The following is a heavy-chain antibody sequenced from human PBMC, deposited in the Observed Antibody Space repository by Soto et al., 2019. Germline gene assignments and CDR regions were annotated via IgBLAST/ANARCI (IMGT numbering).Heavy chain of an antibody. Sequence: PSGTMSLACTVSGGSIRSGGYYWRWVRQNPRRGLEWIGNIYYSGNTYYNPSLKSRLTISVDTSKNQFSLNLSSVTAADTAVYYCARDRLMATAGTARHYFGLDVWGQGTTVTVSS. CDR2: IYYSGNT. CDR3: ARDRLMATAGTARHYFGLDV. D-gene: IGHD5-18*01. V-gene: IGHV4-31*03. CDR1: GGSIRSGGYY. J-gene: IGHJ6*02.